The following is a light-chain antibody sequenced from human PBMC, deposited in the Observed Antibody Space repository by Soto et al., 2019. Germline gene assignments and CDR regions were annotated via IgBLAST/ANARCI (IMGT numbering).Light chain of an antibody. CDR2: DVR. CDR3: FSSSTKRSRHV. CDR1: SSDLGTYNY. J-gene: IGLJ1*01. Sequence: QSALTQPASVSGSPGQSITIPCTGTSSDLGTYNYVSWYQQYPDKAPKLIIYDVRNRPSEVSDRFSGSKSGDTASLIISGLQAEDEADYYCFSSSTKRSRHVLGTGTKLTGL. V-gene: IGLV2-14*03.